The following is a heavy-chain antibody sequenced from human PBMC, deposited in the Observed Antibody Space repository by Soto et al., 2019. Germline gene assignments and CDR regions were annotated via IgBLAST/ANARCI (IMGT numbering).Heavy chain of an antibody. Sequence: LRLSCAASGFTFSSYAMHWVRQAPGKGLEWVAVISFDGSNKYSADSVKGRFTISRDNSKNTLYLQMNSLRGEDTAVYYCARDRGYCSTTSCPPYYYYGMDVWGQGTTVTVSS. D-gene: IGHD2-2*01. CDR3: ARDRGYCSTTSCPPYYYYGMDV. CDR1: GFTFSSYA. CDR2: ISFDGSNK. V-gene: IGHV3-30-3*01. J-gene: IGHJ6*02.